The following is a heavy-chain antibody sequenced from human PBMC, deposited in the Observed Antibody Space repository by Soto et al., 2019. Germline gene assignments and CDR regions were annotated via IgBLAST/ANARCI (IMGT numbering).Heavy chain of an antibody. CDR2: MNPNSGNT. D-gene: IGHD6-19*01. CDR3: AREGLYGSIQDNTFDI. Sequence: QVQLVQSGAEVKRSGASVRISCKASGYTFNRHDINWVRQATGQGPERIGWMNPNSGNTGYAQKFQGRVTMTRDSSITTADMDLSSLTSEDTAIYYCAREGLYGSIQDNTFDIWGQGTMVSVSS. J-gene: IGHJ3*02. V-gene: IGHV1-8*01. CDR1: GYTFNRHD.